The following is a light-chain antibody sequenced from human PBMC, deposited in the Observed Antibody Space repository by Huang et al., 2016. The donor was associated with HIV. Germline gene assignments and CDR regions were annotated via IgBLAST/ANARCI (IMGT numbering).Light chain of an antibody. Sequence: DIQMTQSPSTLSASVGDRVTLTCRASQTISSWLAWYRQKPGKAPKLLINKASDLESGVPSRFSGSGSGTEFTLTITSLQPDDFGTYYCQQYNTYPWTFGQGTKVEIK. CDR1: QTISSW. J-gene: IGKJ1*01. V-gene: IGKV1-5*03. CDR3: QQYNTYPWT. CDR2: KAS.